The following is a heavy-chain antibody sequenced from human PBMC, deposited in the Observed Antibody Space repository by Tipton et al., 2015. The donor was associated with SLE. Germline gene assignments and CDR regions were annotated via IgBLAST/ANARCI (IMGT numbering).Heavy chain of an antibody. Sequence: TLSLTCTVSGGSISSSSYYWGWIRQPPGKGLEWIGIIYYSGSTYYNPSLKSRVTTSVDTSKNQFSLKLSSVTAADTAVYYCAKWTRGFDYWGQGTLVTASS. J-gene: IGHJ4*02. V-gene: IGHV4-39*07. CDR3: AKWTRGFDY. CDR2: IYYSGST. D-gene: IGHD2-8*01. CDR1: GGSISSSSYY.